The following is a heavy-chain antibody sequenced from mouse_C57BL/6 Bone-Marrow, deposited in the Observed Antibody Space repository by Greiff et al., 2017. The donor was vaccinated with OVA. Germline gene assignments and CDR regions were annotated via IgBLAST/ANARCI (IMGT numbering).Heavy chain of an antibody. J-gene: IGHJ3*01. Sequence: VHLVESGAELARPGASVKLSCKASGYTFTSYGISWVKQRTGQGLEWIGEIYPRSGNTYYNEKFKGKATLTADKSSSTAYMELRSLTSEDSAVYFCARKLGRGFAYWGQGTLVTVSA. V-gene: IGHV1-81*01. CDR3: ARKLGRGFAY. CDR1: GYTFTSYG. CDR2: IYPRSGNT. D-gene: IGHD4-1*01.